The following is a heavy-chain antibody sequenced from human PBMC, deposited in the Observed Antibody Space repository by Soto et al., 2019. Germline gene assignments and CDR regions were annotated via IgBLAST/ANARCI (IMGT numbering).Heavy chain of an antibody. CDR2: INSDGSST. J-gene: IGHJ6*02. D-gene: IGHD2-2*01. CDR1: GFTFSSYW. CDR3: AREIVVVPAATTYYYYYGMDV. V-gene: IGHV3-74*01. Sequence: GGSLRLSCAASGFTFSSYWMSWFRQAPGKGLVWVSRINSDGSSTSYADSVKGRFTISRDNAKNTLYLQMNSLRAEDTAVYYCAREIVVVPAATTYYYYYGMDVWGQGTTVTVSS.